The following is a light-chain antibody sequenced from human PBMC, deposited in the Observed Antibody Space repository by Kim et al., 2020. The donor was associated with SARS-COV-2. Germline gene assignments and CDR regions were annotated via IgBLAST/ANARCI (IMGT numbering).Light chain of an antibody. J-gene: IGLJ3*02. CDR1: SGHSSYG. CDR3: QTWDTGMRGV. Sequence: VKLTCTLSSGHSSYGSAWHQQQPEKGPRNLMKVNSDGTHIKGDGVPDRFSGSSSGAEHYLTISSLQSEDEADYYCQTWDTGMRGVFGAGTQLTVL. V-gene: IGLV4-69*01. CDR2: VNSDGTH.